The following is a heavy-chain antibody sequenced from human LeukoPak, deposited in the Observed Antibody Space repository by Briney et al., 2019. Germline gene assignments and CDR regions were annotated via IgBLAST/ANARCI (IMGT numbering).Heavy chain of an antibody. D-gene: IGHD3-9*01. CDR3: ARMEEYYDILTGAPGYYFDY. J-gene: IGHJ4*02. CDR1: GFTFSDYY. Sequence: GSLRLSCAASGFTFSDYYMNWIRQAPGKGLEWVSYISSSGSTIYYADSVKGRFTISRDNAKNSLYLQMNSLRAEDTAVYYCARMEEYYDILTGAPGYYFDYWGQGTLVTVSS. V-gene: IGHV3-11*01. CDR2: ISSSGSTI.